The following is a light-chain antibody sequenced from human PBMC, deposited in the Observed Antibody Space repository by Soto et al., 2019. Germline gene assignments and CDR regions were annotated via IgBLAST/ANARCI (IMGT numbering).Light chain of an antibody. J-gene: IGKJ3*01. CDR3: QHYETYYS. CDR2: KAS. Sequence: DIRMTQSPSTLSASVGDRVTITCRASQSISNWLAWYQQKPGKAHKLLIYKASILESGVPSRFSGSGSGTEFTLTISSLQPDDFATYYCQHYETYYSFGPGTTVDIK. V-gene: IGKV1-5*03. CDR1: QSISNW.